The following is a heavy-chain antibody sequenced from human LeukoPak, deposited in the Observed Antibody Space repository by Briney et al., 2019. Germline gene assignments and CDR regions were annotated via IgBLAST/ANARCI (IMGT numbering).Heavy chain of an antibody. J-gene: IGHJ4*02. CDR3: ARDHYDILTGYHAPYYFDY. CDR1: GYTFTGYY. Sequence: GASVKVSCKASGYTFTGYYMHWVRQAPGQGLEWMGRIIPILGIANYAQKFQGRVTITADKSTSTAYVELSSLRSEDTAVYYCARDHYDILTGYHAPYYFDYWGQGTLVTVSS. D-gene: IGHD3-9*01. CDR2: IIPILGIA. V-gene: IGHV1-69*04.